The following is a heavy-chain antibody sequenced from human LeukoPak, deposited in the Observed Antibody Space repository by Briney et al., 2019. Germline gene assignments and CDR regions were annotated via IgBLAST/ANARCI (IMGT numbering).Heavy chain of an antibody. Sequence: SETLSLTCAVYGGSFSGYYWSWIRQPPGKGLEWIGEINHSGSTNYNPSLKSRVTISVDTSKNQFSLKLSSVTAADTAVYYCAREQFYYDSSGYWTVWGQGTLVTVSS. D-gene: IGHD3-22*01. J-gene: IGHJ4*02. CDR3: AREQFYYDSSGYWTV. CDR1: GGSFSGYY. V-gene: IGHV4-34*01. CDR2: INHSGST.